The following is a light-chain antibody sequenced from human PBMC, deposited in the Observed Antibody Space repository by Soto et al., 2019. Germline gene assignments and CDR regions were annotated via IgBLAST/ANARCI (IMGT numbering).Light chain of an antibody. CDR1: QSVFYSSNNKNY. CDR3: QQYYRPWT. V-gene: IGKV4-1*01. J-gene: IGKJ1*01. Sequence: DIVMTQSPDSLAVSLGERATINCKSSQSVFYSSNNKNYLAWYQQKPGQPPKLLIYWASTRESGVPDRFSGSGSGTDFTLTICCLQAEDVAVYYCQQYYRPWTFGQGTKVEIK. CDR2: WAS.